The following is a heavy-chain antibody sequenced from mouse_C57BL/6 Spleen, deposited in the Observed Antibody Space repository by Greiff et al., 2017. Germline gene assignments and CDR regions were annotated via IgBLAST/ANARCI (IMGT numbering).Heavy chain of an antibody. V-gene: IGHV1-52*01. CDR2: IDPSDSET. J-gene: IGHJ2*01. CDR1: GYTFTSYW. Sequence: QVHVKQSGAELVRPGSSVKLSCKASGYTFTSYWMHWVKQRPIQGLEWIGNIDPSDSETHYNQKFKDKATLTVDKSSSTAYMQLSSLTSEDSAVYYCARSTTVVATEDYWGQGTTLTVSS. CDR3: ARSTTVVATEDY. D-gene: IGHD1-1*01.